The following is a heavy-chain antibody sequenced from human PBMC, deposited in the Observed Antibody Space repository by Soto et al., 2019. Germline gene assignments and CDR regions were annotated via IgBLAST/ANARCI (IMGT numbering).Heavy chain of an antibody. J-gene: IGHJ4*02. CDR3: AYSSTPFDY. D-gene: IGHD6-13*01. CDR2: ISGSGGST. CDR1: ESTFGAYA. V-gene: IGHV3-23*01. Sequence: EVQLLESGGGLVQPGGSLRLSCAASESTFGAYALSWAARAPGKGLGWVPAISGSGGSTYYADSVKGRFTISRDNSKNTLYLQMNSLRAEDTAVYYCAYSSTPFDYWGQGTLVTVSS.